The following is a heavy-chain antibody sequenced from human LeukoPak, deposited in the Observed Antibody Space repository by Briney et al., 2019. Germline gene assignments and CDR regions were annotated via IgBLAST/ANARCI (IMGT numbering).Heavy chain of an antibody. CDR3: ARGRIAVAGTKNYFDH. J-gene: IGHJ4*02. CDR2: IYYSGSA. V-gene: IGHV4-59*01. CDR1: GGSISSYY. Sequence: SETLSLTCTVSGGSISSYYWGWIRQPPGKGLEWIGDIYYSGSANYNPSLKSRVTISVDTSKNQFSLKLSSVTAADTAVYYCARGRIAVAGTKNYFDHWGQGTLVTVSP. D-gene: IGHD6-19*01.